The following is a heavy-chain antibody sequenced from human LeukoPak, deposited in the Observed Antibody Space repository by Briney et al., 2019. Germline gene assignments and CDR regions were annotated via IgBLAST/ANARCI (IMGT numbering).Heavy chain of an antibody. CDR2: INHSGST. V-gene: IGHV4-34*01. D-gene: IGHD1-26*01. CDR3: ASPGHHGKIVGTTLSYFYMDV. Sequence: NPSETLSLTCAVYGGSFSGYYWSWIRQPPGKGLEWIGEINHSGSTNYNPSLKSRVTISVDTSKNQFSLKLSSVTAAGTAFYYCASPGHHGKIVGTTLSYFYMDVWGKGTTVTVSS. CDR1: GGSFSGYY. J-gene: IGHJ6*03.